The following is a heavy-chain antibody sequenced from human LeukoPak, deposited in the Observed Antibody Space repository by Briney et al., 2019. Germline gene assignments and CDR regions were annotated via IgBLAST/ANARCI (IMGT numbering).Heavy chain of an antibody. Sequence: ASVKVSFKASVYTFTSYGISWVRQAPGQGREWMGWISAYNGNTNYAQKLQGRVTITTDTSTSTAYLELRSLRSDDTAVYYCARWSGSYFRFDYWGQGTLVSVSS. D-gene: IGHD1-26*01. CDR3: ARWSGSYFRFDY. J-gene: IGHJ4*02. CDR2: ISAYNGNT. CDR1: VYTFTSYG. V-gene: IGHV1-18*01.